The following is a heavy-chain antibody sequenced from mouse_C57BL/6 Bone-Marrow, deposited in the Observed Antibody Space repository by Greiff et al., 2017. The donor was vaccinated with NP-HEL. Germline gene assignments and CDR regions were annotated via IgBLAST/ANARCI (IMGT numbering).Heavy chain of an antibody. D-gene: IGHD1-1*01. J-gene: IGHJ4*01. CDR2: IDPSDSYT. CDR1: GYTFTSYW. V-gene: IGHV1-69*01. CDR3: ARTVLLRSYAMDY. Sequence: QVQLQQPGAELVMPGASVKLSCKASGYTFTSYWMHWVKQRPGQGLEWIGEIDPSDSYTNSTQKFKGKSTLTVDKSSSTAYMQLSRLTSEDSAVYDGARTVLLRSYAMDYWGQGTSVTVSS.